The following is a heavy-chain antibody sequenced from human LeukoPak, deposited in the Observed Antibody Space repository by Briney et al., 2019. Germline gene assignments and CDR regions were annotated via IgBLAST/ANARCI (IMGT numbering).Heavy chain of an antibody. CDR3: AKGAGSTVIGVPFDY. CDR1: GGTFSSYA. Sequence: SVKVSCKASGGTFSSYAISWVRQAPGQGLEWMGGIIPIFGTANYAQKFQGRVTITADESTSTAYMELSSLRSEGTAVYYCAKGAGSTVIGVPFDYWGQGTLVTVSS. CDR2: IIPIFGTA. V-gene: IGHV1-69*13. D-gene: IGHD3-10*01. J-gene: IGHJ4*02.